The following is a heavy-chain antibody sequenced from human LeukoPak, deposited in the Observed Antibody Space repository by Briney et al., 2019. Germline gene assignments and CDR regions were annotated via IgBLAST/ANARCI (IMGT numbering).Heavy chain of an antibody. V-gene: IGHV1-2*02. D-gene: IGHD1-1*01. CDR2: INPNSGGT. J-gene: IGHJ3*02. CDR1: GYTFTGYY. CDR3: AREGYNWNDGDDAFDI. Sequence: ASVKVSCKASGYTFTGYYMHWVRQAPGQGLEWMGWINPNSGGTNYAQKFQGRVTMTRDTSISTAYMELSRLKSDDTAIYYCAREGYNWNDGDDAFDIWGHGTMVTVSS.